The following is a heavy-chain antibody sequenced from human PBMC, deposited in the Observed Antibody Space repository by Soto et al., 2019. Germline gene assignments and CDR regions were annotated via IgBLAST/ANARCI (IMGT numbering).Heavy chain of an antibody. CDR3: ATIYDSSGYYYGNNWFDP. J-gene: IGHJ5*02. D-gene: IGHD3-22*01. V-gene: IGHV4-31*03. Sequence: PSETRSLTCTVSGASISSGDYYWSWIRQHPGKGLEWIGYIYYSGSTYYNPSLKSRVSISVDTSKNQFSLKLSSVTAADTAVYYCATIYDSSGYYYGNNWFDPWGQGTLVTVSS. CDR1: GASISSGDYY. CDR2: IYYSGST.